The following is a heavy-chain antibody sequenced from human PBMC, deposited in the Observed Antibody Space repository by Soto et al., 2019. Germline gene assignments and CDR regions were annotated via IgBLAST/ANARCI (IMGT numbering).Heavy chain of an antibody. CDR2: IKQDGSEK. CDR1: GFTFSSYW. V-gene: IGHV3-7*03. D-gene: IGHD2-21*02. Sequence: GGSLRLSCAASGFTFSSYWMSWVRQAPGKGLEWVANIKQDGSEKYYVDSVKGRFTISRDNAKNSLYLQMNSLRAEDTAVYYCARDQFVGVTFYYYYYGMDVWDQGTTVTVSS. J-gene: IGHJ6*02. CDR3: ARDQFVGVTFYYYYYGMDV.